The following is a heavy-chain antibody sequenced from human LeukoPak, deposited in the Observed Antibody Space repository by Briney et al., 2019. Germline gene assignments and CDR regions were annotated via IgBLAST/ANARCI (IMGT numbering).Heavy chain of an antibody. CDR3: ARPRGIYSSTWYGAFDI. V-gene: IGHV4-59*08. CDR2: IYYSGST. Sequence: SETLSLTCTVSGGSISSYYWSWIRQPPGKGLEWIGYIYYSGSTNYNPSLKSRVTISVDTSKNQFSLKLSSVTAADTAVYYCARPRGIYSSTWYGAFDIWGQGTMVTVSS. CDR1: GGSISSYY. D-gene: IGHD6-13*01. J-gene: IGHJ3*02.